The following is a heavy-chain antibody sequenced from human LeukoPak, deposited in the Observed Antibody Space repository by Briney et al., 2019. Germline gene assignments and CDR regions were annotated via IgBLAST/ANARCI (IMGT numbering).Heavy chain of an antibody. CDR2: ISGSGGST. V-gene: IGHV3-23*01. CDR1: GFTFSSYA. Sequence: GGSLRLSCAASGFTFSSYAMSWVRQAPGKGLEWVSAISGSGGSTYYADSVKGRFTISRDNSKNTLYLQMNSLRAEDTAVYYCANDYYDSSGYYAIPLYFDYWGQGTLVTVSS. J-gene: IGHJ4*02. D-gene: IGHD3-22*01. CDR3: ANDYYDSSGYYAIPLYFDY.